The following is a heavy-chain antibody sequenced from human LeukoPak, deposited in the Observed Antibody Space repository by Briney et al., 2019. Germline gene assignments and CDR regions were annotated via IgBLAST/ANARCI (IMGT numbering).Heavy chain of an antibody. V-gene: IGHV4-61*08. CDR2: IYYSGST. CDR3: ARSNSFHYDS. D-gene: IGHD3-16*01. J-gene: IGHJ5*02. CDR1: GGSVSSSGSY. Sequence: SETLSLTCTVSGGSVSSSGSYWSWIRQPPGKGLEWFAYIYYSGSTTYNPSLKSRVIISVDTSKNQFSLRLSSVTAADTAVYYCARSNSFHYDSWGQGTLVTVSS.